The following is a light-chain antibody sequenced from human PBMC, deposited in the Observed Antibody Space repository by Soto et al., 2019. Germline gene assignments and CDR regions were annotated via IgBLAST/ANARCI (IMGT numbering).Light chain of an antibody. J-gene: IGKJ2*01. Sequence: EVVLTQSPGTLSLSPGERATLSCRASQSVSNNYFAWYQQKPGQAPRLLIFGSSDRATGIPDRFSGTGYGTDITLSISRLVPQDFALYYCQPYSSSSPYTFGQGTKLEIQ. CDR3: QPYSSSSPYT. CDR1: QSVSNNY. CDR2: GSS. V-gene: IGKV3-20*01.